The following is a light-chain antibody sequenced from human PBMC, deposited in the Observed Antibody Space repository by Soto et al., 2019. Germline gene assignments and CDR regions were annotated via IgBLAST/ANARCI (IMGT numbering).Light chain of an antibody. CDR3: QQFGSSPYT. J-gene: IGKJ3*01. CDR2: AAS. Sequence: EIVLTQSPGTLSLSPGEGATLSCRASQSVSSNFLAWYQQKPGQAPRLLIYAASSRATVISDRFSGSGCETDFDFTIRRLEPENFAVYYCQQFGSSPYTFGPGTKVESK. V-gene: IGKV3-20*01. CDR1: QSVSSNF.